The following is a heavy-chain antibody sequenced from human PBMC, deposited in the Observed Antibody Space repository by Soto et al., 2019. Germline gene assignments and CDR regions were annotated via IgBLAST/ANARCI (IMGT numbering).Heavy chain of an antibody. CDR2: IYYSGST. Sequence: SEPLSLTCTVSGGSISSYYWSWIRQPPGKGLEWIGYIYYSGSTNYSPSFQGQVTISADKSISTAYLQWSSLKASDTAMYYCARRNYYYGMDVWGQGTTVTVSS. J-gene: IGHJ6*02. V-gene: IGHV4-59*12. CDR3: ARRNYYYGMDV. CDR1: GGSISSYY.